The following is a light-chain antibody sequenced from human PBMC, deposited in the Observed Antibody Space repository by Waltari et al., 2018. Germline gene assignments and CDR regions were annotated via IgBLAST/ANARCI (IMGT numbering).Light chain of an antibody. CDR1: TSDIVTYIF. J-gene: IGLJ2*01. CDR3: CSHTGGSTVVI. CDR2: YVS. V-gene: IGLV2-23*02. Sequence: QSALTQPASVSGSPGQSITISCPGSTSDIVTYIFFSWYQQHPDKAPKLMIYYVSTRPPGVSKRFAGSKSGNTSSLTIAGLHAEDEANYYGCSHTGGSTVVIFGGGTKLTVL.